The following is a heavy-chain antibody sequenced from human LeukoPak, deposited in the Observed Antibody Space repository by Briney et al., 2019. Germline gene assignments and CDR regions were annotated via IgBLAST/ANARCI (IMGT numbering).Heavy chain of an antibody. CDR1: GYTFTSYG. V-gene: IGHV1-18*01. J-gene: IGHJ4*02. CDR3: ARLGYCSSTSCYALFDY. CDR2: ISAYNGNT. Sequence: ASVKVSCKASGYTFTSYGISWVRQAPGQGLEWMGWISAYNGNTNYAQKLQSRVTMTTDTSTSTAYMELRSLRSDDTAVYYCARLGYCSSTSCYALFDYWGQGTLVTVSS. D-gene: IGHD2-2*01.